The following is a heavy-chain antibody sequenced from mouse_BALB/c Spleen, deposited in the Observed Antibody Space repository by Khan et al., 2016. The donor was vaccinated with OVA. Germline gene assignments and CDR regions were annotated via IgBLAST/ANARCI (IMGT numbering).Heavy chain of an antibody. CDR1: GYTFTDFY. CDR2: ISPGSGDT. Sequence: QVQLQQPGTELARPGASVNLSCKASGYTFTDFYINWVKQRSGQGLEWIGEISPGSGDTYYNEKFKGKATLTADKSSSTAYIQLSSRTSEASAVYFFSRRNYFGYTFAYWGQGTLVTVSA. J-gene: IGHJ3*01. V-gene: IGHV1-77*01. CDR3: SRRNYFGYTFAY. D-gene: IGHD1-2*01.